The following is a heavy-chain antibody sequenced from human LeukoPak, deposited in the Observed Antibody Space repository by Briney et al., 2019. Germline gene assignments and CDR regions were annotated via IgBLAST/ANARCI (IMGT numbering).Heavy chain of an antibody. D-gene: IGHD1-26*01. J-gene: IGHJ4*02. CDR1: GFTFSIYE. Sequence: GGSLRLSCAASGFTFSIYEMNWVRQAPGKGLEWVSYISTSGTTIYYADSVKGRFTISRDNAKNSLYLQMNSLRAEDTAVYFCARDSLSGNYPILLDYWGQGTLVTGSS. V-gene: IGHV3-48*03. CDR3: ARDSLSGNYPILLDY. CDR2: ISTSGTTI.